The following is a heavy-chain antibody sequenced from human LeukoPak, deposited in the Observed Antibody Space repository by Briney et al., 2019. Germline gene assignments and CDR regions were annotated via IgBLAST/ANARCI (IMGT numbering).Heavy chain of an antibody. V-gene: IGHV1-2*02. CDR1: GYTFTGYY. CDR3: ARPMTTVTTDPDYFDY. Sequence: ASVKVSCKASGYTFTGYYMHWVRPSPGQGLEWMGWINPNSGGTNYAQKFQGRVTMTRDTSISTAYMELSRLRSDDTAVYYCARPMTTVTTDPDYFDYWGQGTLVTVSS. J-gene: IGHJ4*02. D-gene: IGHD4-11*01. CDR2: INPNSGGT.